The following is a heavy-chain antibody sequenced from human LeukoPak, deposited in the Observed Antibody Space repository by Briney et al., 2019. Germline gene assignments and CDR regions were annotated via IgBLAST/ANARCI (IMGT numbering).Heavy chain of an antibody. CDR1: GGSMSGYY. V-gene: IGHV4-59*01. D-gene: IGHD6-13*01. Sequence: SETLSLTCTVSGGSMSGYYWTWIRQPPGKGLEYLGYIYYSESTNYNPSGSTNYNPSLKSRVTISVDTSKNQFSLRLSSVTAADTAVYYCARAHSGSWSMDSWGQGTLVTVSS. CDR2: IYYSESTNYNPSGST. CDR3: ARAHSGSWSMDS. J-gene: IGHJ4*02.